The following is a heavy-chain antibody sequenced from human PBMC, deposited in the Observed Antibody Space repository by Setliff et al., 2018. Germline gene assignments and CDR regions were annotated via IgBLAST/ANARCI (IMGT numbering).Heavy chain of an antibody. Sequence: SETLSLTCTVSGGSVNSGYDNWNWLRQPAGKGLEWIGNINRRGSTNFTPSLKSRVTISLDTSRNQFSLNLTSVTAADTAVYYCARATSGWYSAYYYYMDVWGKGTTVTVSS. D-gene: IGHD6-19*01. CDR2: INRRGST. J-gene: IGHJ6*03. CDR1: GGSVNSGYDN. CDR3: ARATSGWYSAYYYYMDV. V-gene: IGHV4-61*09.